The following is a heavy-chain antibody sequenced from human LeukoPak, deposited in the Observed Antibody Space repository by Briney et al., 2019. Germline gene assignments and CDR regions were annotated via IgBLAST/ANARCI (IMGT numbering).Heavy chain of an antibody. CDR1: GYTFTDYY. D-gene: IGHD1-14*01. V-gene: IGHV1-2*02. Sequence: ASVKVSCKASGYTFTDYYIYWVRQAPGQGLEWMGWINPDIGATNYAQKFQGRVTMTRDTSIVTAYMELGRLGSDDTAVYYCAVNQVDGTGIFDPWGQGTLVTVSS. J-gene: IGHJ5*02. CDR3: AVNQVDGTGIFDP. CDR2: INPDIGAT.